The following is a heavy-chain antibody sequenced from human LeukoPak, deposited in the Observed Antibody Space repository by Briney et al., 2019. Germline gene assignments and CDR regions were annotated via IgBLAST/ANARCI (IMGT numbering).Heavy chain of an antibody. Sequence: GGSLRLSCAASGFTFSSYTMNWVRQAPGQGLEWVSDISSSTSYIYYADSVKGRFTISRHNAKRSLYLQMNSLRAEDTAVYYCTTDPGQQYYYDSSGYYHRYYFDYWGQGTLVTVSS. CDR3: TTDPGQQYYYDSSGYYHRYYFDY. CDR1: GFTFSSYT. J-gene: IGHJ4*02. V-gene: IGHV3-21*03. CDR2: ISSSTSYI. D-gene: IGHD3-22*01.